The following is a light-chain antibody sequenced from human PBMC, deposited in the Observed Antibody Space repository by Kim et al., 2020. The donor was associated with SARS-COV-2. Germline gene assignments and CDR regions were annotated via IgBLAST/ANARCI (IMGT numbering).Light chain of an antibody. V-gene: IGLV3-1*01. CDR1: KLGDKY. CDR3: QAWDSGTVI. Sequence: SYELTQPPSVSVSPGQTASITCSGDKLGDKYICWYQQKPGQSPVLVIYQDIKRPSGIPERFSGSNSGNTATLTISGTQAMDEADYYCQAWDSGTVIFGGGTKLTVL. J-gene: IGLJ2*01. CDR2: QDI.